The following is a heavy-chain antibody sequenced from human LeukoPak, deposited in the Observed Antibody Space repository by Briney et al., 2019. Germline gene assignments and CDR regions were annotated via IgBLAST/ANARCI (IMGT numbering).Heavy chain of an antibody. J-gene: IGHJ6*03. CDR3: ASFDCSSTSCYMNYYYYMDV. D-gene: IGHD2-2*02. CDR2: IKQDGSEK. CDR1: GFTFSSYW. V-gene: IGHV3-7*01. Sequence: GGSLRLSCAASGFTFSSYWMSWVRQAPGKGLEWVANIKQDGSEKYNVDSVKGRFTISRDNAKNSLYLQMNSLTTEDTAVYYCASFDCSSTSCYMNYYYYMDVWGKGTTVTVSS.